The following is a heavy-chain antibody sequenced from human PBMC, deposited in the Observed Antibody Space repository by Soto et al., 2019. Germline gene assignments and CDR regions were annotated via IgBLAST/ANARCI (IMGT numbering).Heavy chain of an antibody. Sequence: GGSLSLSCVASGFTFSDYGVHWVRQAPGKGLEWVALISYEGSNKYYADSVKGRFTISRDNSKNTLYLQMDSLREEDTAVYYCAKDTSDVWGQGTTVTVSS. V-gene: IGHV3-30*18. CDR3: AKDTSDV. CDR1: GFTFSDYG. CDR2: ISYEGSNK. J-gene: IGHJ6*02.